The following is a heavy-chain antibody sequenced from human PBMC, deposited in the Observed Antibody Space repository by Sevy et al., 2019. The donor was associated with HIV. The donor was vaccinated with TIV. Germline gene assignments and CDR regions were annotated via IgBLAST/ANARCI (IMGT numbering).Heavy chain of an antibody. D-gene: IGHD6-13*01. J-gene: IGHJ6*02. Sequence: GGSLRLSCPASGFTFSTYAMSWVRQAPGKGLEWVSAISSDGGTTYYADSVKGRFTISRDNSKSTLYLQMNSLRADDSAVYYCAKDPIATGRGMEVWGQGATVTVSS. V-gene: IGHV3-23*01. CDR2: ISSDGGTT. CDR3: AKDPIATGRGMEV. CDR1: GFTFSTYA.